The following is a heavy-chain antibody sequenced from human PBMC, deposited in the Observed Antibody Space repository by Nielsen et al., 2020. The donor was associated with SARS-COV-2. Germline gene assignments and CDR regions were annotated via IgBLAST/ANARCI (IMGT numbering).Heavy chain of an antibody. CDR2: IYHSAST. CDR1: GGSISSVDYF. Sequence: SETLSLTCTVSGGSISSVDYFWSWIRQPPGKALEWIGSIYHSASTEYNPSLRSRVSISLDTSKNQFSLKLSSVTAADTAVYYCARDGLRFFDHWGQGTLVTVSS. CDR3: ARDGLRFFDH. V-gene: IGHV4-30-4*01. D-gene: IGHD4-17*01. J-gene: IGHJ4*02.